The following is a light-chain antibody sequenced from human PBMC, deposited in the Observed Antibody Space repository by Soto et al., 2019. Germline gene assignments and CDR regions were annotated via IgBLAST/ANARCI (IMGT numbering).Light chain of an antibody. V-gene: IGKV1-5*01. CDR3: QQYNIYSWT. CDR2: DAS. J-gene: IGKJ1*01. Sequence: DIQMTQSPSTLSASVGDRVTITCRASQSISSWLAWYQQKPGKAPKLLIYDASSLESGVPSRFSGSGSGTEFTLTISSLQPDDFATYYCQQYNIYSWTFGLGTKVEIK. CDR1: QSISSW.